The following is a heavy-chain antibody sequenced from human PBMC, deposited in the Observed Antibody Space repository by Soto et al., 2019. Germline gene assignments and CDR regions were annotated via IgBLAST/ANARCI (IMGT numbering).Heavy chain of an antibody. J-gene: IGHJ6*02. V-gene: IGHV1-69*06. CDR2: IIPIFGTA. CDR1: GGTFSSYA. Sequence: QVQLVQSGAEVKKPGSSVKVSCKASGGTFSSYAISWVRQAPGQGLEWMGGIIPIFGTANYAQKFQGRVTITADKSTGTDYMELSSLRSEDTAVYYCARGEKGLLYYYYGMDVWGQGTTVTVSS. CDR3: ARGEKGLLYYYYGMDV. D-gene: IGHD3-3*01.